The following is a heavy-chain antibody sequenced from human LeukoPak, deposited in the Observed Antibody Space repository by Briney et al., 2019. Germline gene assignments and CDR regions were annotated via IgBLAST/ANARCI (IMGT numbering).Heavy chain of an antibody. CDR3: ARTLRALGPEVVPVARNYYYMDV. D-gene: IGHD2-2*01. CDR1: GYTFTDYY. V-gene: IGHV1-2*02. J-gene: IGHJ6*03. CDR2: INPNSGGT. Sequence: ASVKVSCKASGYTFTDYYVHWVRQAPGQGLEWMGWINPNSGGTKYAQKFQGRVIMTRDTSISTAYMELSRLRSDDTAVYYCARTLRALGPEVVPVARNYYYMDVWGKGTTVTVSS.